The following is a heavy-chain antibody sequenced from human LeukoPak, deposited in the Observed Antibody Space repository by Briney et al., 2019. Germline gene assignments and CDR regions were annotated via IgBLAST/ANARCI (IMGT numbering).Heavy chain of an antibody. D-gene: IGHD3-3*01. V-gene: IGHV4-61*02. CDR1: GGSISGGSYY. J-gene: IGHJ6*02. Sequence: PSQTLSLTCTVSGGSISGGSYYWSWIRQPAGKGLEWIGRIYTSGSTNYNPSLKSRVTISVDTSKNQFSLKLSSVTAADTAVNYCARERRQDYDFWSGYYYYGMDVWGQGTTVTVSS. CDR3: ARERRQDYDFWSGYYYYGMDV. CDR2: IYTSGST.